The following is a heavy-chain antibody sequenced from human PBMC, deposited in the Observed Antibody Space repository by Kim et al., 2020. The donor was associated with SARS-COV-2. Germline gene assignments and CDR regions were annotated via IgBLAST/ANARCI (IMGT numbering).Heavy chain of an antibody. J-gene: IGHJ6*03. CDR2: INAGNGHT. V-gene: IGHV1-3*01. CDR1: GFTFSNYA. Sequence: ASVKVSCKASGFTFSNYAMHWVRQAPGQRLEWMGWINAGNGHTEYSQKFQGRVTINRDTSASTAYMELSSLRSEDTAVYFCARVVQGAAGPMYYYYMDVWGKGTTVTVTS. CDR3: ARVVQGAAGPMYYYYMDV. D-gene: IGHD3-10*02.